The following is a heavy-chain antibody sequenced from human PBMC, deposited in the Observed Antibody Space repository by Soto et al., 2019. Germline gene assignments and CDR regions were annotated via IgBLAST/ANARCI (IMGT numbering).Heavy chain of an antibody. D-gene: IGHD6-19*01. V-gene: IGHV3-23*01. CDR1: GFTFSSYA. Sequence: EVQVLESGGGLVQPGGSLRLSCEASGFTFSSYAMNWVRQAPGKGLEWVSAITGSGDNTYYADSVKGRFTVSRDNSKNTLXLRMNSLRAEDTAVXXXAKGVGSGRYNYFDYWGQGTLVTVSS. J-gene: IGHJ4*02. CDR3: AKGVGSGRYNYFDY. CDR2: ITGSGDNT.